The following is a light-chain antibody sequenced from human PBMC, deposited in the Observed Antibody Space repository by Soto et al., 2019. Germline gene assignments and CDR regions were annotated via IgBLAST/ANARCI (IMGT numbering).Light chain of an antibody. CDR3: QQRTYWPLT. Sequence: EIVLTQSPATLSLSPGERATLSCRASQSVGSYLAWFQQKPGQAPRLLIYDASNRATGIPARFSGSGSGTDFTLTISSLESEDFAVYYCQQRTYWPLTFGGGTKVEIK. V-gene: IGKV3-11*01. CDR2: DAS. CDR1: QSVGSY. J-gene: IGKJ4*01.